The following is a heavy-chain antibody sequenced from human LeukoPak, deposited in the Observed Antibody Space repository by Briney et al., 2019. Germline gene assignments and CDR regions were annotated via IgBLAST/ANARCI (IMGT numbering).Heavy chain of an antibody. D-gene: IGHD3-22*01. CDR3: ARERVRYYDSSGYLAY. J-gene: IGHJ4*02. CDR2: INPSGGST. V-gene: IGHV1-46*01. Sequence: ASVKVSCKASGYTFTSYFMHWVRQAPGQGLDWMGIINPSGGSTSYAQKFQGRVTMTRDTSTSTVYMELGSLRSDDTAVYYCARERVRYYDSSGYLAYWGQGTLVTVSS. CDR1: GYTFTSYF.